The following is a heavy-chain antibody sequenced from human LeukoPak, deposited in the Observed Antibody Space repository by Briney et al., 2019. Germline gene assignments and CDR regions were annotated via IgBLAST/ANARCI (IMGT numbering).Heavy chain of an antibody. Sequence: SETLSLTCIVSGGSLTSNNYFWGWIRQSPGKGLEWLGSMYYSGVTYYSPSFKGRVTMSLDTSNNQFSLRLNSVTAADTAVYYCARRSFCAGDCLCLDYWGQGILVTVSS. D-gene: IGHD2-21*02. CDR2: MYYSGVT. V-gene: IGHV4-39*01. CDR3: ARRSFCAGDCLCLDY. J-gene: IGHJ4*02. CDR1: GGSLTSNNYF.